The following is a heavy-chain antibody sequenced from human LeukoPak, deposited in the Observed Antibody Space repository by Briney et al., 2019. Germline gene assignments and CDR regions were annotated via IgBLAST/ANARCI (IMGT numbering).Heavy chain of an antibody. CDR2: IRYDGSNK. V-gene: IGHV3-30*02. CDR1: GFTFSSYG. J-gene: IGHJ3*02. Sequence: PGRSLRLSCAASGFTFSSYGMHWVRQAPGKGLEWVAFIRYDGSNKYYADSVKGRFTISRDNSKNTLYLQMNSLRAEDTAVYYCAKDYPAAFDIWGQGTMVTVSS. CDR3: AKDYPAAFDI.